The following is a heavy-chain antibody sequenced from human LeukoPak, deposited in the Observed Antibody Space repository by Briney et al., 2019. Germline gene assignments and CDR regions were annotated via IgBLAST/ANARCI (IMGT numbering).Heavy chain of an antibody. CDR3: ASVVVVSYCGDDCSWDF. V-gene: IGHV1-18*01. CDR1: GYTFTNYG. J-gene: IGHJ4*02. CDR2: IHPDNGYT. D-gene: IGHD2-21*01. Sequence: GAPVKVSCKASGYTFTNYGITGVRQAPGQGLEWLGWIHPDNGYTNYAQKLQGRVTMTTDTSTTTAYIELRSLRSDETAVYCCASVVVVSYCGDDCSWDFWGQGTLVTVSS.